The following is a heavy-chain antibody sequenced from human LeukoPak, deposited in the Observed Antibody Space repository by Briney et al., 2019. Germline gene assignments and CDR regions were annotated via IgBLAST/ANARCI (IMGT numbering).Heavy chain of an antibody. CDR3: ARERTMRYFDL. J-gene: IGHJ2*01. V-gene: IGHV4-34*01. CDR1: GGSFSGYY. D-gene: IGHD3-22*01. CDR2: INHSGST. Sequence: SETLSLTCAVYGGSFSGYYWSLIRQPPGKGLEWIGEINHSGSTNYNPSLKSRVTISVDTSKNQFSLKVSSVTAADTAVYYCARERTMRYFDLWDRGTLVTVSS.